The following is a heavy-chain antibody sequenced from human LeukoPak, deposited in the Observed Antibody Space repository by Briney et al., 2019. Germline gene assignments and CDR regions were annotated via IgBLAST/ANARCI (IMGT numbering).Heavy chain of an antibody. Sequence: PSETLSLTCTVSGGSISSGGYYWSWIRQHPGKGLEWIGYIYYSGSTYYNPSLRSRVTISVDTSKNQFSLNLTSLTAADTAVYYCARGGARYQLLNWFDPWGQGTLVTVSS. V-gene: IGHV4-31*03. J-gene: IGHJ5*02. CDR3: ARGGARYQLLNWFDP. CDR1: GGSISSGGYY. D-gene: IGHD2-2*01. CDR2: IYYSGST.